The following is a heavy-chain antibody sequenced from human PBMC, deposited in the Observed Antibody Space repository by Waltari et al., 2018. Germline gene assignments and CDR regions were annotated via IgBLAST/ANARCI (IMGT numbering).Heavy chain of an antibody. Sequence: QVQMVESGGGVVQPGRSLRLSCAASGFTFSSYSIHWVRQAPGKGLEWGGLMSYDGSSKYYADSGKGRFTVSRDNSKNTVYLQLNSLRVEDTAVYYCAREDVCRSTTCYTLDYWGLGTLVTVSS. CDR1: GFTFSSYS. CDR2: MSYDGSSK. D-gene: IGHD2-2*02. CDR3: AREDVCRSTTCYTLDY. V-gene: IGHV3-30*01. J-gene: IGHJ4*02.